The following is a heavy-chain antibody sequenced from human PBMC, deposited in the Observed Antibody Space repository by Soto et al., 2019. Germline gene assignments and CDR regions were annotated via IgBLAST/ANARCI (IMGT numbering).Heavy chain of an antibody. CDR1: GFYFSGFG. Sequence: QVQLVESGGGVVQPGESLRLSCVASGFYFSGFGMHWIRQTPGQGLEWLTLISYDGKNAYYSDSVTGRFTISRDGSKNTLYTQMDSRRVEYTASYYRAIIGVGGWGRWRDPDGGGRGTTVIVS. CDR2: ISYDGKNA. D-gene: IGHD7-27*01. V-gene: IGHV3-30*03. CDR3: AIIGVGGWGRWRDPDG. J-gene: IGHJ6*02.